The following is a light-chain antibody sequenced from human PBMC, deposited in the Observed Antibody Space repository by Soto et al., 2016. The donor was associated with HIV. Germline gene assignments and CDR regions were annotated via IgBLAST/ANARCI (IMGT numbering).Light chain of an antibody. CDR3: QQTYNTRMYT. CDR2: AAS. J-gene: IGKJ2*01. CDR1: QSISKY. Sequence: DIQLTQSPSSLSASVGDRVTITCRSSQSISKYLNWYQQKPGKAPKLLIYAASSLQSGSHQGSVAVNLGQISLSPSAVCNLKILLTYYCQQTYNTRMYTFGQGTKLEIK. V-gene: IGKV1-39*01.